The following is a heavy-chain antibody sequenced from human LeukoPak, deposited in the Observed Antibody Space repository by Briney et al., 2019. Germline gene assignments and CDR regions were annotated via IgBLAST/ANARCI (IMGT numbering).Heavy chain of an antibody. D-gene: IGHD4-23*01. V-gene: IGHV4-59*08. CDR1: GDSLSRSS. J-gene: IGHJ2*01. CDR2: MFYGGTT. Sequence: PSETLSLTCTVSGDSLSRSSWSWIRQSPGGGLEWIGYMFYGGTTNHNPSLKGRVAMSMVTYKDQFSLSLSSLTAADTAIYFCVGHWVHDFGGSDWYFDLWGRGTLVTVSS. CDR3: VGHWVHDFGGSDWYFDL.